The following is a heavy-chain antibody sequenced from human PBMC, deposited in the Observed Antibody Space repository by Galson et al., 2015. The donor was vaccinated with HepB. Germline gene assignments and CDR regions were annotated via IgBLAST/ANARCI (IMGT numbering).Heavy chain of an antibody. V-gene: IGHV3-11*06. CDR1: GFTFSDYY. CDR2: ISSSSYT. D-gene: IGHD3-9*01. J-gene: IGHJ3*02. CDR3: ARDAKTYYNILTGYYPVGAFDI. Sequence: SLRLSCAASGFTFSDYYMSWIRQAPGKGLEWVSYISSSSYTNYADSVKGRFTISRDNAKNSLYLQVNSLRAEDTAVYYCARDAKTYYNILTGYYPVGAFDIWGQGAMVTVSS.